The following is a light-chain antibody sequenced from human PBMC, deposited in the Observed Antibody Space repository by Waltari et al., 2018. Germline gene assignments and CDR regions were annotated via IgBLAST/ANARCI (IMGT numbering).Light chain of an antibody. CDR1: QSVSSSF. CDR3: QQYDSARLI. J-gene: IGKJ4*01. CDR2: GAS. V-gene: IGKV3-20*01. Sequence: EIVFTQSPDTLSLSPGERATLSCRASQSVSSSFLAWYQQRPGQAPRVLIFGASIRATGIPDRFSGSGSGTDFTLTINRLEPEDLGVYYCQQYDSARLIFGGGTTVEIK.